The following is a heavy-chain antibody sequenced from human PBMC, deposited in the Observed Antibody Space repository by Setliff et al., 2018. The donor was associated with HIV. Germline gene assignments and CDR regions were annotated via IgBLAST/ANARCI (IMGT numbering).Heavy chain of an antibody. Sequence: SETLSLTCTVSGGSISSYYWSWIRQPPGKGLEWIGYIYTSENTNYNPSLKSRLNISVDTSKNQFSLKLSSVTAADTAVYYCAKLENGDEGGYVDVWGKGTTVTVSS. J-gene: IGHJ6*03. D-gene: IGHD2-21*02. CDR2: IYTSENT. CDR1: GGSISSYY. CDR3: AKLENGDEGGYVDV. V-gene: IGHV4-4*08.